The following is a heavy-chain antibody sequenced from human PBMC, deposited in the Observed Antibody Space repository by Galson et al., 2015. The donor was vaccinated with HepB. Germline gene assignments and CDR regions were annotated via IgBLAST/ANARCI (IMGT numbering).Heavy chain of an antibody. CDR1: GFTFGTYW. CDR3: AREGGGYSGYRGFDY. V-gene: IGHV3-74*01. Sequence: SLRLSCAASGFTFGTYWMHWVRQAPGKGLVWVSRINSDGITSYADSVKGRFTISRDNAKNTLYLQMNSLRAEDTAVYYCAREGGGYSGYRGFDYWGQGTLVTVSS. J-gene: IGHJ4*02. CDR2: INSDGIT. D-gene: IGHD5-12*01.